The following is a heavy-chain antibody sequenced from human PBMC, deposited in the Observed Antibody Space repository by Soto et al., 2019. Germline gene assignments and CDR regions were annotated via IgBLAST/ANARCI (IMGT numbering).Heavy chain of an antibody. CDR1: GFSFGSYR. J-gene: IGHJ4*02. CDR3: ARDVGPVTIFGEALSGYFDF. V-gene: IGHV3-7*03. D-gene: IGHD3-3*01. CDR2: IKDDGSER. Sequence: PGGSLRLSCAVSGFSFGSYRMSWVRQAPGKGLEWLASIKDDGSERYYLDSVKGRFTISRDNAKDSLSLQMNSLRGEDTAFYYCARDVGPVTIFGEALSGYFDFWGQGTLVTVSS.